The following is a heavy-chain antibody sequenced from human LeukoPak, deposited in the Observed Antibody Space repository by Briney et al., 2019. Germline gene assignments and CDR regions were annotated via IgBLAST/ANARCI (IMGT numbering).Heavy chain of an antibody. J-gene: IGHJ3*02. CDR1: GFTFSNYS. CDR3: ARAKRNGFDI. CDR2: IRSSSSTI. Sequence: GGSLRLSCEASGFTFSNYSMSWVRQAPGKGLEWVSYIRSSSSTIYYADSVKGRFTISRDNAKNSLYLQMNSLRAEDTAVYYCARAKRNGFDIWGQGTMVTVSS. V-gene: IGHV3-48*01.